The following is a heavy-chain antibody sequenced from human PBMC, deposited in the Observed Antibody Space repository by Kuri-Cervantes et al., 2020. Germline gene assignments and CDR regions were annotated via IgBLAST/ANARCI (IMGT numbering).Heavy chain of an antibody. Sequence: GGSLRPPGAAFGFTFSSYAMSWVRQAPGKGLEWVSAISGRDGRTYYADPVKGRLTISRDNSKNTLYLQMNSLRAEDTAVFYCAKGLKGTSYYYYGMDVWGQGTTVTVSS. D-gene: IGHD2-2*01. CDR3: AKGLKGTSYYYYGMDV. CDR2: ISGRDGRT. V-gene: IGHV3-23*01. J-gene: IGHJ6*02. CDR1: GFTFSSYA.